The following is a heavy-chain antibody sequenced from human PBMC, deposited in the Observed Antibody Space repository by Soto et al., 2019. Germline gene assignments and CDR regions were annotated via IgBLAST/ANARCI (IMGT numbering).Heavy chain of an antibody. CDR3: ARANTVTTDCDX. Sequence: ASVKVSCKASGYTFTGYYMHWVRQAPGQGLEWMGLINPNSGGTNYAQKFQGRVTMTRDTSISTAYMELSRLRSDDTAVYYCARANTVTTDCDXWGQGTPVTVSX. CDR1: GYTFTGYY. CDR2: INPNSGGT. J-gene: IGHJ4*02. V-gene: IGHV1-2*02. D-gene: IGHD4-17*01.